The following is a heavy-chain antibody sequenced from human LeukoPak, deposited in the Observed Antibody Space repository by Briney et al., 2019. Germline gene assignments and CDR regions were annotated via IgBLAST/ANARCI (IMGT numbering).Heavy chain of an antibody. CDR1: GYTFTSYD. V-gene: IGHV1-8*01. J-gene: IGHJ5*02. CDR3: ARPPSRVAARRGWFDP. Sequence: GASVKVSCKASGYTFTSYDIDCVRQATGQGLDWMGWMNPNSGNTGYAQKFQGRVTMTRNTSISTAYMELSSLRSEDTAVYYCARPPSRVAARRGWFDPWGQGTLVTVSS. D-gene: IGHD6-6*01. CDR2: MNPNSGNT.